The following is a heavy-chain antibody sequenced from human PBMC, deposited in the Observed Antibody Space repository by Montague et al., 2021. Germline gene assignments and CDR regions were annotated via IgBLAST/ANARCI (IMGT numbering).Heavy chain of an antibody. V-gene: IGHV4-59*01. CDR3: ASWMH. J-gene: IGHJ4*02. CDR2: ISHTGDT. D-gene: IGHD2-2*03. CDR1: GAYISNCN. Sequence: SETLSLTCTVSGAYISNCNWFWIQQPPGKGLDLIGYISHTGDTNYNPSLKSRVTMSVDTSKKQFPLRFSFVTAADTAVQYCASWMHWGQGTLVTVSS.